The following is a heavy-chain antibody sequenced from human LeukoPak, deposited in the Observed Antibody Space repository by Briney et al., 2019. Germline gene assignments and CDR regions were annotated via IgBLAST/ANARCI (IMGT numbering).Heavy chain of an antibody. CDR2: INWNGGST. Sequence: PGGSLRLSCAASGFTFDDYGMSWVRQAPGKGLEWVSGINWNGGSTGYADSVKGRFTISRDNAKNSLYLQMNSLRAEDTALYYCARDPTFGGASRRGSYYFDYWGQGTLVTVSS. CDR1: GFTFDDYG. CDR3: ARDPTFGGASRRGSYYFDY. J-gene: IGHJ4*02. V-gene: IGHV3-20*04. D-gene: IGHD3-16*01.